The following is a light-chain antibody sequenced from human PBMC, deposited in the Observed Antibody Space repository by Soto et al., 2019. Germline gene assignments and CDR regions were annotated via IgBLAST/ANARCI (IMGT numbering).Light chain of an antibody. Sequence: EIVLTQSPATLSLSPGERASLSCRASQSVSSYLAWYQQKPGQAPRLLIYDASNRATDIPARFSGSGSGTDFTLTIGSLEPEDFAVYYGQQRTNWPPRWTFGQGTKVEIK. J-gene: IGKJ1*01. CDR1: QSVSSY. CDR2: DAS. V-gene: IGKV3-11*01. CDR3: QQRTNWPPRWT.